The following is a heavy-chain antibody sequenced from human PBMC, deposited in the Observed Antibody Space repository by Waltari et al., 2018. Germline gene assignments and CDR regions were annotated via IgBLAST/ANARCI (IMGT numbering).Heavy chain of an antibody. CDR3: ATYIGASVGTAAFDV. CDR2: ISYNGAT. J-gene: IGHJ3*01. Sequence: QLQLQESGPGLVKPSETLALTCSVSGGSITTNRHYWGWIRQPPGQGLEWIGTISYNGATYSSPSLRGRLTLSRDTTMNQLSLKLGCVTAADTAVYYCATYIGASVGTAAFDVWGQGTMVTVSS. D-gene: IGHD5-12*01. V-gene: IGHV4-39*01. CDR1: GGSITTNRHY.